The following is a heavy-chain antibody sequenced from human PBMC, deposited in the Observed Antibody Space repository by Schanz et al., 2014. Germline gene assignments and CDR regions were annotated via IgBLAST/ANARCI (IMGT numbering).Heavy chain of an antibody. J-gene: IGHJ4*02. CDR2: ISPSSGGT. D-gene: IGHD3-3*01. CDR1: GYMFDTYG. V-gene: IGHV1-2*06. Sequence: QVRLVQSGAEAREPGASVKVSCKATGYMFDTYGFAWVRQAPGQGLEWMGRISPSSGGTNYAQNFQGRVTMTKDTSINTVYMELSTLTSDDTAVYYCARKGMPPIWSGYPYFFDFWGQGTLVTVSS. CDR3: ARKGMPPIWSGYPYFFDF.